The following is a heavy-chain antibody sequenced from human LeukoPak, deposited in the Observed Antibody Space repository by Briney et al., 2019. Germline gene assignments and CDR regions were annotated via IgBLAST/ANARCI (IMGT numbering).Heavy chain of an antibody. D-gene: IGHD3-3*01. J-gene: IGHJ4*02. V-gene: IGHV3-30*02. CDR3: AKFDRSGTDFDY. CDR1: GFTFSNYG. Sequence: GGSLRLSCAASGFTFSNYGMHWVRQAPGKGLEWVAFIRSDGINKYHADSVKGRFTISRDNSKNTLYLQMNSLRAEDTAVYYCAKFDRSGTDFDYWGQGTLVTVSS. CDR2: IRSDGINK.